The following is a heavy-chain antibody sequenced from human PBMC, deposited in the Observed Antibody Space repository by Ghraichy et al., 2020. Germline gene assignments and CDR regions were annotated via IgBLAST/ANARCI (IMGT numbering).Heavy chain of an antibody. D-gene: IGHD3-22*01. CDR1: GGSISSYY. CDR3: ASGRHSAGYKAIDY. V-gene: IGHV4-59*01. CDR2: VSDGGST. Sequence: LRLSCSVSGGSISSYYCTWIRQPPGKRLEYIGYVSDGGSTTYNPSLKSRVTISVDTSMNQFSLNLSSVTSADTAVYFCASGRHSAGYKAIDYWGQGTLVTVSS. J-gene: IGHJ4*02.